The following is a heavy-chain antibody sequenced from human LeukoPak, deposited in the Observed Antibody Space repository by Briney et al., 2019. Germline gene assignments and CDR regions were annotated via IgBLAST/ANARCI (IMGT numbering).Heavy chain of an antibody. D-gene: IGHD3-22*01. Sequence: TPSETLSFTCTVSGGSISSYYWSWIRQPPGKGLEWIGYIYYSGSTNYNPSLKSRVTISVDTSKNQFSLKLSSVTAADTAVYYCATGVDSSDSAFDIWGQGTMVTVSS. CDR1: GGSISSYY. V-gene: IGHV4-59*01. J-gene: IGHJ3*02. CDR3: ATGVDSSDSAFDI. CDR2: IYYSGST.